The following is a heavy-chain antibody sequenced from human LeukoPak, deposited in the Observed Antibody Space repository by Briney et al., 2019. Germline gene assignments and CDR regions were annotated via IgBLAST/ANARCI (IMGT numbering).Heavy chain of an antibody. CDR1: GGSISSNC. Sequence: PSETLSLTCTVSGGSISSNCWSWIRQPPGNGLEWIGCIYASETTNYNPSLKVRLTISVDTSNSQFSLTVMSVTAADTAVYYCGGRGFWGQGNLVTVSS. CDR3: GGRGF. V-gene: IGHV4-4*09. D-gene: IGHD3-10*01. CDR2: IYASETT. J-gene: IGHJ4*02.